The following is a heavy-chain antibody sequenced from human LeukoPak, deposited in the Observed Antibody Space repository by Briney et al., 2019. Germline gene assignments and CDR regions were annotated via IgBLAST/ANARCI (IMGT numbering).Heavy chain of an antibody. CDR3: ARHGRGSRSPNAFDF. D-gene: IGHD3-10*01. J-gene: IGHJ3*01. CDR2: IYPDDSDI. CDR1: GYRFNDYW. V-gene: IGHV5-51*01. Sequence: GESLKISCKGSGYRFNDYWIGWVRQMPGKGLQWMGIIYPDDSDIRYSPSFQGQVTISADKSIITAYLQWSSLKASDTAMYYCARHGRGSRSPNAFDFWGQGTMVTVSP.